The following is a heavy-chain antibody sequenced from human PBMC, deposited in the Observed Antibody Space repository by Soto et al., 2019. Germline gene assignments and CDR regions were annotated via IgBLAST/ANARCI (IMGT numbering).Heavy chain of an antibody. CDR2: IYYSGNT. CDR3: ARLPQEYNYYGMDV. Sequence: LSLTCTVSGGSIVTGSYYWGWIRQPPGKGLEWLGHIYYSGNTYYPPSLKSRVTISVDTSKNQFSLRLSSVTAADTAVYYCARLPQEYNYYGMDVWGQGTTVTVSS. D-gene: IGHD1-1*01. J-gene: IGHJ6*02. CDR1: GGSIVTGSYY. V-gene: IGHV4-39*01.